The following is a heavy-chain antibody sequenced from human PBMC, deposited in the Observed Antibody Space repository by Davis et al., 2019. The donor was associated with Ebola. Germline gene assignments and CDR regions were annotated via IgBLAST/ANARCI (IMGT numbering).Heavy chain of an antibody. Sequence: SVQVSCKASGGTFSSYAISWVRQAPGQGLEWMGGIIPIFGTANYAQKFQGRVTITADESTSTAYMELSSLRSEDTAVYYCARAESSVVVPSGAFDIWGQGTMVTVSS. D-gene: IGHD2-2*01. CDR2: IIPIFGTA. V-gene: IGHV1-69*13. J-gene: IGHJ3*02. CDR1: GGTFSSYA. CDR3: ARAESSVVVPSGAFDI.